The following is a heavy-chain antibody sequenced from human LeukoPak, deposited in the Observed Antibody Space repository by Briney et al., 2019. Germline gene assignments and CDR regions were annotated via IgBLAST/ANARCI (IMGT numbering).Heavy chain of an antibody. J-gene: IGHJ3*01. CDR1: GFTFSNYW. CDR3: ARALLLPIVTTLNEHAFDL. Sequence: GGPLRLSCAASGFTFSNYWMNWVRHAPGKGLKWVGSIKDDGSETYHVDSVKGRFTIARDNTKNSLRLQMNSLRVEDTAVYYCARALLLPIVTTLNEHAFDLWGQGTMVTVSS. V-gene: IGHV3-7*01. D-gene: IGHD3-16*02. CDR2: IKDDGSET.